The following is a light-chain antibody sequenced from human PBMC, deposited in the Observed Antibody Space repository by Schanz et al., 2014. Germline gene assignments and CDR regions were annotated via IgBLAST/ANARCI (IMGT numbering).Light chain of an antibody. CDR3: CSYAGGYLRV. CDR2: DVS. V-gene: IGLV2-11*01. Sequence: QSALTQPRSVSGSPGQSVTVSCTGTFSDVGGYNFVSWYQQHPGKAPKLMIYDVSKRPSGVSDRFSGSKSGNTASLTISGLQGEDEADYYCCSYAGGYLRVFGGGTKLTVL. CDR1: FSDVGGYNF. J-gene: IGLJ3*02.